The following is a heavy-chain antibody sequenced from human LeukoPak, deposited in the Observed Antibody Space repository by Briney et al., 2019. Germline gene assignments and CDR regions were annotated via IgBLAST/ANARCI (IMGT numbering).Heavy chain of an antibody. CDR2: ISSSGSTI. V-gene: IGHV3-11*01. Sequence: SGGSLRLSCAASGFTFSDYYMSWIRRAPGKGLEWVSYISSSGSTIYYADSVKGRFTISRDNAKNSLYLQMNSLRAEDTAVYYCARVPPLYSMDVWGQGTTVTVSS. J-gene: IGHJ6*02. D-gene: IGHD2-8*01. CDR3: ARVPPLYSMDV. CDR1: GFTFSDYY.